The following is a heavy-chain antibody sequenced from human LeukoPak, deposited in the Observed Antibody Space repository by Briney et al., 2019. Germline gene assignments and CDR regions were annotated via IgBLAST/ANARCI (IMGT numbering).Heavy chain of an antibody. CDR2: ISYDGSNK. V-gene: IGHV3-30*04. D-gene: IGHD2-2*01. CDR1: GFTFSSYA. CDR3: ARDPTIVVVPCGMDV. Sequence: PGGSLRLSCAASGFTFSSYAMHWVRQAPGKGLEWVAVISYDGSNKYYADSVKGRFTISRDNSKNTLYLQMNSLRAEDTAVYYCARDPTIVVVPCGMDVWGKGTTLTVSS. J-gene: IGHJ6*04.